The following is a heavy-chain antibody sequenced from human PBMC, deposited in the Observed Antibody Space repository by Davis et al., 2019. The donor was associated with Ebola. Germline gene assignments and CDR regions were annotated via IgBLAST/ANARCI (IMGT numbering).Heavy chain of an antibody. CDR2: IYYSGRT. CDR1: GGSISSYY. D-gene: IGHD2-15*01. J-gene: IGHJ4*02. Sequence: SETLSLTCTVSGGSISSYYWSWIRQPPGKGLEWIGYIYYSGRTNYNPSLKSRVTISVDTSKNQFSLKLSSVTAADTAVYYCARRYCSGGSCYHDYWGQGTLVTVSS. CDR3: ARRYCSGGSCYHDY. V-gene: IGHV4-59*12.